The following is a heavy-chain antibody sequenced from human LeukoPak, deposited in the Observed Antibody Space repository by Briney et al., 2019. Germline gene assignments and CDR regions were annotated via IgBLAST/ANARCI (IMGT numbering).Heavy chain of an antibody. Sequence: SETLSLTCTVSGGSISDDHWSWLRQPPGKGLEWIAYIHYSGTTNYNPSLKSRVSISIDTSKKQFSLKVSSVTAADTAVYYCARGAGWYYYWGQGTLVTVSS. CDR2: IHYSGTT. V-gene: IGHV4-59*01. CDR1: GGSISDDH. CDR3: ARGAGWYYY. D-gene: IGHD6-19*01. J-gene: IGHJ4*02.